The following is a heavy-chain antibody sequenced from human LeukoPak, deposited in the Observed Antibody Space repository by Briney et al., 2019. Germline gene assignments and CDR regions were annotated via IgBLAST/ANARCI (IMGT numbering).Heavy chain of an antibody. CDR2: IYHSGST. J-gene: IGHJ4*02. D-gene: IGHD2-15*01. CDR1: GYSISSGYY. CDR3: ARPRGSCSGGSCYYYYFDC. Sequence: PSETLSLTCAVSGYSISSGYYWGWIRQPPGKGLEWIGSIYHSGSTYYNPSLESRVTISVDTSKNQFSLKLSSVTAADAAVYYCARPRGSCSGGSCYYYYFDCWGQGTLVTVSS. V-gene: IGHV4-38-2*01.